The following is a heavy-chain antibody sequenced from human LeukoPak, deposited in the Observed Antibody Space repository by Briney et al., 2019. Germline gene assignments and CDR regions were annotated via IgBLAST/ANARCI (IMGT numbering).Heavy chain of an antibody. J-gene: IGHJ4*02. Sequence: GASVKVSCKASGGTFSSYAISWVRQAPGQGLEWMGGIIPIFGTANYAQKFQGRVTITADESTSTAYMELSSLRSEDTAVYYCARAPGYSSGWYPGTMYFDYWGQGTLVTVSS. CDR2: IIPIFGTA. CDR1: GGTFSSYA. CDR3: ARAPGYSSGWYPGTMYFDY. D-gene: IGHD6-19*01. V-gene: IGHV1-69*13.